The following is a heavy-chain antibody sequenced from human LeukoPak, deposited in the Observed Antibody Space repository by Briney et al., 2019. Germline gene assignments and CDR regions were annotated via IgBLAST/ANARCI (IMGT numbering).Heavy chain of an antibody. D-gene: IGHD2-2*01. J-gene: IGHJ5*02. Sequence: SQTLSLTCAVSGGSISSGGYSWSWIRQPPGKGLEWIGYIYHSGSTYYNPSLKSRVTISVDRSKNQFSLKLSSVTAADTAVYYCASTIVVDLGFDPWGQGTLVTVSS. CDR2: IYHSGST. CDR3: ASTIVVDLGFDP. CDR1: GGSISSGGYS. V-gene: IGHV4-30-2*01.